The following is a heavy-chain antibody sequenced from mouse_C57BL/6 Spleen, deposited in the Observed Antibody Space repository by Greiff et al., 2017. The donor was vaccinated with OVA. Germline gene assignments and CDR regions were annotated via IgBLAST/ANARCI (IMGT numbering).Heavy chain of an antibody. J-gene: IGHJ2*01. Sequence: QVQLQQPGAELVRPGTSVKLSCKASGYTFTSYWMPWVTPRPGHGLEWIGVIDPSDSYTNSNQKFKGKATLTVDTSSSPAYMQLSSLTSEDSAVYYCARGSLRRDFDYWGQGTTLTVSS. CDR3: ARGSLRRDFDY. CDR2: IDPSDSYT. CDR1: GYTFTSYW. V-gene: IGHV1-59*01.